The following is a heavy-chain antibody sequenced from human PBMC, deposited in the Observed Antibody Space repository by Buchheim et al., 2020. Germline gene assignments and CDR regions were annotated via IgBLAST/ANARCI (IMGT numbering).Heavy chain of an antibody. CDR1: GFTFSCYA. J-gene: IGHJ4*02. V-gene: IGHV3-23*01. CDR2: NRGSGGIT. D-gene: IGHD4-17*01. CDR3: AKDSWYGDYGPFDY. Sequence: EVQLLESGGGLVQPGGSLRLSCAASGFTFSCYAMIWVRQAPGQGLDWVSANRGSGGITYYADSVTGRFTISSHNSQTTLYLQMNSRRAEDTAVYYWAKDSWYGDYGPFDYWGQGTL.